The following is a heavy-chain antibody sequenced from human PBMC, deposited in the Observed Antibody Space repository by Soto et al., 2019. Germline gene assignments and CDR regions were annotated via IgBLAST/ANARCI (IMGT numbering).Heavy chain of an antibody. J-gene: IGHJ6*02. D-gene: IGHD4-17*01. CDR2: IHSDGSGA. CDR3: ASNRGSVGMDV. Sequence: EVQLVESGGGLVQPGGSLRLSCAPSGFTSNNYWMQWVRQAPGKGLVWVSHIHSDGSGANYADFAKGRFTISRDNAKDTRYLQMSSLTAEDTAVYYCASNRGSVGMDVWGQGTTVTVSS. V-gene: IGHV3-74*01. CDR1: GFTSNNYW.